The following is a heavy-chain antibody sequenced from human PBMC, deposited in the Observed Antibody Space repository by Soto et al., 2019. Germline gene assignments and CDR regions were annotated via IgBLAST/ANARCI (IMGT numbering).Heavy chain of an antibody. Sequence: QVQLVESGGGVVQPGRSLRLSCAASXXXXXXYAMHWVRQAXGKGLEWVAVISYDGSNKYYADSVKGRFTISRDNSKNTLYLQMNSLRAEDTAVXXXXXXXXXXXXXYGMDVWGQGTTVTVSS. CDR3: XXXXXXXXXXYGMDV. J-gene: IGHJ6*02. CDR2: ISYDGSNK. V-gene: IGHV3-30-3*01. CDR1: XXXXXXYA.